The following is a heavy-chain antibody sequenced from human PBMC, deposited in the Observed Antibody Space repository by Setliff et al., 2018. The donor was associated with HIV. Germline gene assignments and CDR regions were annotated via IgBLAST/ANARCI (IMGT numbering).Heavy chain of an antibody. V-gene: IGHV3-48*04. CDR1: GFTFSTYG. CDR2: LNNDGTTI. D-gene: IGHD3-16*01. Sequence: PGGSLRLSCAASGFTFSTYGLNWVRQAPGKGLEWISYLNNDGTTIYYADSVRGRFTISRDNAKKSLYLQMNSLRAEDTAVYYCARDSRARGIEYGMDVWGQGTTVTVSS. CDR3: ARDSRARGIEYGMDV. J-gene: IGHJ6*02.